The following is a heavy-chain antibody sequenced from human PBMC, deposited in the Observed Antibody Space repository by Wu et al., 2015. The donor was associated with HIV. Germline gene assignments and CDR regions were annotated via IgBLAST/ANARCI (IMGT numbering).Heavy chain of an antibody. CDR3: ARDPYGSGYYYYGMDV. CDR1: GYTFTGYY. Sequence: QVQLVQSGAEVKKPGASVKVSCKASGYTFTGYYMHWVRQAPGQGLEWMGWINPNSGGTNYAQKFQSRVTMTRDTSISTAYMELSRLRSDDTAVYYCARDPYGSGYYYYGMDVWGQGTTVTVSS. V-gene: IGHV1-2*02. D-gene: IGHD3-10*01. J-gene: IGHJ6*02. CDR2: INPNSGGT.